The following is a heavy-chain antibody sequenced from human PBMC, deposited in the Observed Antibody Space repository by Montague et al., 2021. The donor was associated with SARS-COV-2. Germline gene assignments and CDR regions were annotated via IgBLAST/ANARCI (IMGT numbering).Heavy chain of an antibody. V-gene: IGHV4-38-2*02. CDR1: GYSISSGYY. J-gene: IGHJ6*02. CDR3: ARGPITVTTFYYYYGMDV. D-gene: IGHD4-17*01. CDR2: INHSGST. Sequence: SETLSLTCTVSGYSISSGYYWGWIRQPPGKGLEWIGEINHSGSTHYNPSLKSRVTISVDTSKNQFSLKLSSVTAADTAVYYCARGPITVTTFYYYYGMDVWGQGTTVTVSS.